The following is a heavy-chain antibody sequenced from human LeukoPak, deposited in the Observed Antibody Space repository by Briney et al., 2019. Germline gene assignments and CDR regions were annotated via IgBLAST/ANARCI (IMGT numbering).Heavy chain of an antibody. CDR2: ITASGGST. CDR1: GLTFSRHA. J-gene: IGHJ4*02. Sequence: GGSLRLSCEASGLTFSRHAMTWVRQAPGKGLEWVSGITASGGSTYHSESVKGRFTISRDNTKNTLYLRMNSLRAEDTAVYYCARDRRAVAGPGEVDYWGQGTLATVSS. CDR3: ARDRRAVAGPGEVDY. V-gene: IGHV3-23*01. D-gene: IGHD6-19*01.